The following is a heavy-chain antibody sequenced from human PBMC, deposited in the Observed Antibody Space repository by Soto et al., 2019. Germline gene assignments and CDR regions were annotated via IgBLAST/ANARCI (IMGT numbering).Heavy chain of an antibody. Sequence: EVQLLESGGGLVQPGGSLRLSCAASGFTFSSYAMSWVRQAPGKGLEWVSAISGSGGSTYYADSVKGRFTISRHNSKNTLYLQMNSLSAEDTAVYYCAKVYGDYGYYYYMDVWGKGTTVTVSS. CDR2: ISGSGGST. D-gene: IGHD4-17*01. CDR3: AKVYGDYGYYYYMDV. V-gene: IGHV3-23*01. J-gene: IGHJ6*03. CDR1: GFTFSSYA.